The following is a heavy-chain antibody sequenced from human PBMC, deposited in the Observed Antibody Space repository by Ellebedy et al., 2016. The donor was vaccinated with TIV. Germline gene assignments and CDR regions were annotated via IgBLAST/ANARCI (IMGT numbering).Heavy chain of an antibody. Sequence: AASVNVSCKASGGTFSRYAISWVRQAPGQGLEWMGRIISILGITNYAQKFQDKVTITADKSTNTTYMELSRLRSDDTAVYYCARYLGGAAASWGQGTLVTVSS. CDR3: ARYLGGAAAS. D-gene: IGHD6-13*01. CDR2: IISILGIT. CDR1: GGTFSRYA. J-gene: IGHJ4*02. V-gene: IGHV1-69*04.